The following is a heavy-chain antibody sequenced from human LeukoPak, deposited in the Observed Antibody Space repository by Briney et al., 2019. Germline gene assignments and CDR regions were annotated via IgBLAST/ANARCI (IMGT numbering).Heavy chain of an antibody. Sequence: GRSLRLSCVASGFTFDDYSMHWVRQAPGKGLVWVSRINSDGSSTSYADSVKGRFTISRDNAKNTLYLQMNSLRAEDTAVYYCARGYGSGSYFTLGYWGQGTLVTVSS. V-gene: IGHV3-74*01. CDR3: ARGYGSGSYFTLGY. CDR1: GFTFDDYS. J-gene: IGHJ4*02. CDR2: INSDGSST. D-gene: IGHD3-10*01.